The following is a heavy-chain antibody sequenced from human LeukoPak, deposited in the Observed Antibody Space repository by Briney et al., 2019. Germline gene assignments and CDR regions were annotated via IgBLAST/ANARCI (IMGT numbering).Heavy chain of an antibody. CDR2: INHSGST. Sequence: SETLSLTCAVYGGSFSGYYWSWIRQPPGKGLEWIGEINHSGSTNCNPSLKSRVTISVDTSKNQFSLKLSSVTAADTAVYYCARDGWFGDYNWFDPWGQGTLVTVSS. D-gene: IGHD3-10*01. J-gene: IGHJ5*02. CDR3: ARDGWFGDYNWFDP. CDR1: GGSFSGYY. V-gene: IGHV4-34*01.